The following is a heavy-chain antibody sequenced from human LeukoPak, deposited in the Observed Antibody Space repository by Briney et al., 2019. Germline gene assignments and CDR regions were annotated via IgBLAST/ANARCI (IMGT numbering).Heavy chain of an antibody. V-gene: IGHV3-23*01. CDR1: GFTFSSYA. D-gene: IGHD2-8*01. J-gene: IGHJ4*02. Sequence: GGSLRLSCAASGFTFSSYAMSWVRQAPGKGLEWVSAISGSGGSTYYADSVKGRFTISRDNSKNTLYLEMKSLRAEDTAVYYCAKDRIVLMVYAILDYWGQGTLVTVSS. CDR3: AKDRIVLMVYAILDY. CDR2: ISGSGGST.